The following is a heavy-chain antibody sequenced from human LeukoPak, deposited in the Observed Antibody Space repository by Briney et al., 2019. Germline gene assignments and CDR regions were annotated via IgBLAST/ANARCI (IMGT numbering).Heavy chain of an antibody. CDR1: GDSISSYY. Sequence: KPSETLSLTCTVSGDSISSYYWSWIRQPPGKGLEWIGYIYYSGSTNYNPSLKSRVTISVDTSKNQFSLKLSSVTAADTAVYYCARRPQYYYDSSVPAFDIWGQGTMVTVSS. J-gene: IGHJ3*02. D-gene: IGHD3-22*01. CDR2: IYYSGST. CDR3: ARRPQYYYDSSVPAFDI. V-gene: IGHV4-59*08.